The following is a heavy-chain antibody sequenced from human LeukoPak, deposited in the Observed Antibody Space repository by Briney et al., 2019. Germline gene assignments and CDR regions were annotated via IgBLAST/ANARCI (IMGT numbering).Heavy chain of an antibody. CDR3: ARSPRHYDSSGYYSTSLTSRRYYFDY. J-gene: IGHJ4*02. CDR1: GYTFTSYG. V-gene: IGHV1-18*01. CDR2: ISAYNGNT. D-gene: IGHD3-22*01. Sequence: ASVKVSCKASGYTFTSYGISWVRQAPGQGLEWMGWISAYNGNTNYAQKLQGRVTMTTDTSTSTAYMELRSLRSDDTAVYYCARSPRHYDSSGYYSTSLTSRRYYFDYWGQGTLVTVSS.